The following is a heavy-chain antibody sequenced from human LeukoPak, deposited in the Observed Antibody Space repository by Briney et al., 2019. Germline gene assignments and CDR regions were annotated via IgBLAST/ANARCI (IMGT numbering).Heavy chain of an antibody. Sequence: SETLPLTCSVSGGSISSYYWSWIRQPTGKGLEWIGYIHYTGSTNYNPSLKSRVTMSLDTSKNQFSMELMSVTAADTAVYYCARWNYFDNSGYYSDWYFDLWGRGTLVTVSS. J-gene: IGHJ2*01. CDR1: GGSISSYY. V-gene: IGHV4-59*08. CDR3: ARWNYFDNSGYYSDWYFDL. D-gene: IGHD3-22*01. CDR2: IHYTGST.